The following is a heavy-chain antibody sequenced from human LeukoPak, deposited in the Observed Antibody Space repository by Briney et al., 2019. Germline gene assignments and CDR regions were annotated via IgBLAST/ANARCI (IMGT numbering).Heavy chain of an antibody. CDR2: IKQDGSEK. J-gene: IGHJ4*02. Sequence: GGSLRLSCAASGFTSSSYWMSWVRQAPGKGLEWVANIKQDGSEKYYVDSVKGRFTISRDNAKNSLYLQMSRLRAEDTALYYCATSSMVRGGDEYWGQGTLVTVSS. CDR1: GFTSSSYW. V-gene: IGHV3-7*01. CDR3: ATSSMVRGGDEY. D-gene: IGHD3-10*01.